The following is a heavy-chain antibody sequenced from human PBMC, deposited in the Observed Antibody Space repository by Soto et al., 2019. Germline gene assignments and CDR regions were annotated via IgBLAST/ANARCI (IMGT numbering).Heavy chain of an antibody. D-gene: IGHD4-17*01. CDR2: MNPNSGNT. CDR3: AIPPPTVDYYYYGMDV. J-gene: IGHJ6*02. CDR1: GYTFTSYD. V-gene: IGHV1-8*01. Sequence: ASVKVSCKASGYTFTSYDINWVRQATGQGLEWMGWMNPNSGNTGYAQKFQGRVTMTRNTSISTAYMELSSLRSEDTAVYYCAIPPPTVDYYYYGMDVWGQGTTVTVSS.